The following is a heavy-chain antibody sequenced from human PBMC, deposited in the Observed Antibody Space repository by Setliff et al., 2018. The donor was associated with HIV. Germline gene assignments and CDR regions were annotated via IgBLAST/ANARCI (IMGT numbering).Heavy chain of an antibody. J-gene: IGHJ4*02. CDR1: GYTFTSCF. CDR2: INPSDGTT. V-gene: IGHV1-46*01. CDR3: VKEYHTEVTDTRVANYFDY. D-gene: IGHD4-4*01. Sequence: ASVKVSCKASGYTFTSCFMHWVRQAPGQGLEYMGIINPSDGTTDYTQKLQDRVTMASDTSTSTVYMELRRLRPEDTAIYYCVKEYHTEVTDTRVANYFDYWGQGTLVTVSS.